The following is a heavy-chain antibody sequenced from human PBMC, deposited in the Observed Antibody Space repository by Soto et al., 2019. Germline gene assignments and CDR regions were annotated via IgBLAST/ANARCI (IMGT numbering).Heavy chain of an antibody. CDR3: ARGSTDSYPGSRIFDF. CDR1: GFTFSSYG. CDR2: ISYDGSNK. V-gene: IGHV3-30*03. Sequence: SGGSLRLSCAASGFTFSSYGMHWVRQAPGKGLEWVAVISYDGSNKYYADSVKGRFTISRDNSKNTLYLQMSSLRAEDSAVYYCARGSTDSYPGSRIFDFWGRGTLVTVSS. D-gene: IGHD3-10*01. J-gene: IGHJ4*02.